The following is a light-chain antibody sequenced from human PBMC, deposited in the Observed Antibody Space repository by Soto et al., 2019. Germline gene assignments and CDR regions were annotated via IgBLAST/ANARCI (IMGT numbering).Light chain of an antibody. CDR1: RSNIGSNP. Sequence: QSVLTQPPSASGTPGQRVTISCSGSRSNIGSNPVQWYQQFPGTAPKLLIYRDNQRPSGVSDRFSGSKSGTSASLAISGLQSEDEADYHCATWEDTLYGPVFGGGTQMTV. CDR2: RDN. J-gene: IGLJ3*02. V-gene: IGLV1-44*01. CDR3: ATWEDTLYGPV.